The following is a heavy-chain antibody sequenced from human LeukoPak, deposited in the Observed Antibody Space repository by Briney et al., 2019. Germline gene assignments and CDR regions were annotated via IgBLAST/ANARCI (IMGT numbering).Heavy chain of an antibody. J-gene: IGHJ6*02. D-gene: IGHD3-9*01. CDR1: GGTFSSYA. V-gene: IGHV1-69*04. CDR2: IIPILGIA. CDR3: ARWSRDIYGMDV. Sequence: QISCKASGGTFSSYAISWVRQAPGQGLEWMGRIIPILGIANYAQKFQGRVTITADKSTSTAYMELSSLRSEDTAVYYCARWSRDIYGMDVWGQGTTVTVSS.